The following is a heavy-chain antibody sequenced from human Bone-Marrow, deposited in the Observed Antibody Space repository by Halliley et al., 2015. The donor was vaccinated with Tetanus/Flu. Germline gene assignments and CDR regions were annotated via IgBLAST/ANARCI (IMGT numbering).Heavy chain of an antibody. CDR2: IVPGASET. D-gene: IGHD1-26*01. CDR3: ARGNTGTF. V-gene: IGHV5-51*01. J-gene: IGHJ3*01. Sequence: PGKGREWMGRIVPGASETRYSPAFQGQVPISADKAISTASLQWSSLKASDTAMYYCARGNTGTFWGQGTRVTVTS.